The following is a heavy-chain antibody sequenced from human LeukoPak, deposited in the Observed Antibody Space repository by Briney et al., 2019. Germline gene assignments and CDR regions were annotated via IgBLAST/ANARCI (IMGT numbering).Heavy chain of an antibody. J-gene: IGHJ6*03. D-gene: IGHD3-22*01. CDR2: LIPIFNTV. V-gene: IGHV1-69*06. Sequence: GASVKVSCKASGGNFSRNAINWVRQAPGQGLEWMGGLIPIFNTVNYAQKLQGRVTITADKSTSTTYMDLSSLRSEDTAVYYCAREVYDSSGYYYYYYMDVWGKGTTVTVSS. CDR1: GGNFSRNA. CDR3: AREVYDSSGYYYYYYMDV.